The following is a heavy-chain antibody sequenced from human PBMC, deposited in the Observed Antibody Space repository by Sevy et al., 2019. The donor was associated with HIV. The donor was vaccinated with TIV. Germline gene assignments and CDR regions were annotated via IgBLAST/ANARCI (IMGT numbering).Heavy chain of an antibody. V-gene: IGHV4-59*01. CDR3: AGGGYYGSGSYYNGAFDI. CDR2: IYYSGST. Sequence: SETLSLTCTVSGGSISSYYWSWIRQPPGKGLEWIGYIYYSGSTNYNPSLKSRVTISVDTSKNQFSVKLSSVTAADTAVYYCAGGGYYGSGSYYNGAFDIWGQGTMVTVSS. D-gene: IGHD3-10*01. J-gene: IGHJ3*02. CDR1: GGSISSYY.